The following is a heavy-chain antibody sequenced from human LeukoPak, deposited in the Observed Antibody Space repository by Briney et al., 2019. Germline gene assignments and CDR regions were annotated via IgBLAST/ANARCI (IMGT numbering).Heavy chain of an antibody. CDR2: ICSDGST. CDR1: GFTVSSNY. CDR3: ALTMVHLGRLDYYFHY. V-gene: IGHV3-53*01. Sequence: GGSLRLSCAASGFTVSSNYMSWVRQAQGKGLEWVSVICSDGSTYYADSVKGRFTISRDSSKNTLHLQVNSLRAEDTAVYYCALTMVHLGRLDYYFHYWGRGTLVTVSA. D-gene: IGHD3-10*01. J-gene: IGHJ4*02.